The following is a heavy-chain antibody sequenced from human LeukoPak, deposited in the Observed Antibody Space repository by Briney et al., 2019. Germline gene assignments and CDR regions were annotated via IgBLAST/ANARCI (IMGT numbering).Heavy chain of an antibody. Sequence: SEALSLTCTVSGVSISSYYWSWIRQPPGKGLEWIGYIYYSGSTNYNPSLKSRVTISLDTSKNQFSLKLSSVTAADTAVYYCAKHDGSSWYYAFDVWGQGTMVTVSS. D-gene: IGHD6-13*01. CDR3: AKHDGSSWYYAFDV. J-gene: IGHJ3*01. CDR1: GVSISSYY. V-gene: IGHV4-59*08. CDR2: IYYSGST.